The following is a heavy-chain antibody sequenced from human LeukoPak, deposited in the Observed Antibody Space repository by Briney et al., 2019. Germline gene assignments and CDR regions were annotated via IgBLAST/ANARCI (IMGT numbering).Heavy chain of an antibody. D-gene: IGHD3-10*01. V-gene: IGHV4-39*07. Sequence: PSETLSLTCTVSGGSISSSSYYWGWIRQPPGKGLEWIGSIYYSGSTNYNPSLKSRVTISVDTSKKQFSLKLSSVTAADTAVYYCAKSDYYASGLDYWGQGTLVTVSS. CDR3: AKSDYYASGLDY. J-gene: IGHJ4*02. CDR1: GGSISSSSYY. CDR2: IYYSGST.